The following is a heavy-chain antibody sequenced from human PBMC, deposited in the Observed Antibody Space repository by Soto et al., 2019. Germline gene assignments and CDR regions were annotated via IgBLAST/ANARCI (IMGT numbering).Heavy chain of an antibody. D-gene: IGHD2-2*01. V-gene: IGHV1-69*13. CDR2: IIPIFGTA. Sequence: GASVKVSCKASGGTFSSYAISWVRQAPGQGLEWMGGIIPIFGTANYAQKFQGRVTITADESTSTAYMELSSLRSEDTAVYYCARAGATSLVPAAIDYYYGMDVWGQGTTVTVSS. J-gene: IGHJ6*02. CDR1: GGTFSSYA. CDR3: ARAGATSLVPAAIDYYYGMDV.